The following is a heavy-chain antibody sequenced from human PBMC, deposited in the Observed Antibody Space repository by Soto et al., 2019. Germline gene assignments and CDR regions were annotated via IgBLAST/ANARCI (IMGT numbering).Heavy chain of an antibody. CDR3: ARYKMRADYYDSSGYYLDDY. J-gene: IGHJ4*02. V-gene: IGHV1-45*02. CDR2: ITLYNGNT. Sequence: ASVKVSCKASGYTFTYCSLHWLQQAPGQGLERMRWITLYNGNTNYAKKFQGRVTITRDMSLRTAYIELSSLRSEDSAVYYWARYKMRADYYDSSGYYLDDYWGQGTLVTVSS. D-gene: IGHD3-22*01. CDR1: GYTFTYCS.